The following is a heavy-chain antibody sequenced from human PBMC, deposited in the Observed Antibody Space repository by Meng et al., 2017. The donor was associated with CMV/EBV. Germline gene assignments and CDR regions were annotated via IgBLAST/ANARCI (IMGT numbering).Heavy chain of an antibody. Sequence: YAIDCVRQAPGQRLGWMGWINAGHGDTKSSQNSQGRLTITRDSSASTVYMELSSVRFEDTAVYYCARTRTYCASTSCYTGGYHFDYWGQGTLVTVSS. CDR1: YA. J-gene: IGHJ4*02. V-gene: IGHV1-3*01. CDR2: INAGHGDT. CDR3: ARTRTYCASTSCYTGGYHFDY. D-gene: IGHD2-2*02.